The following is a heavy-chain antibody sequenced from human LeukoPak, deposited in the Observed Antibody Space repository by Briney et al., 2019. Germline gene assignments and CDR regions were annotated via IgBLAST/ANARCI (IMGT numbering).Heavy chain of an antibody. V-gene: IGHV3-30*02. J-gene: IGHJ4*02. CDR3: AKDVAYTFDY. CDR1: GFTFSSYG. Sequence: PGGSLRLSCAASGFTFSSYGLHWVRQAPGKGLEWVAFIRYDGSNKYYADSVKGRFTISRENSKNPLYLQMNSLRTEDTAVYYCAKDVAYTFDYWGQGTLVTVSS. CDR2: IRYDGSNK. D-gene: IGHD3-16*01.